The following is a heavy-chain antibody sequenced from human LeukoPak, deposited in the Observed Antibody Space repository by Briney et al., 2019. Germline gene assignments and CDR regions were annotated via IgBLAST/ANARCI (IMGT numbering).Heavy chain of an antibody. CDR2: IYYSGST. J-gene: IGHJ6*03. V-gene: IGHV4-39*07. D-gene: IGHD3-10*01. CDR3: ARALRGRRDYYYMDV. Sequence: SETLSLTCTVSGGSISSSSYYWGWIRQPPGKGLEWIGSIYYSGSTNYNPSLKSRVTISVDTSKNQFSLKLSSVTAADTAVYHCARALRGRRDYYYMDVWGKGTTVTVSS. CDR1: GGSISSSSYY.